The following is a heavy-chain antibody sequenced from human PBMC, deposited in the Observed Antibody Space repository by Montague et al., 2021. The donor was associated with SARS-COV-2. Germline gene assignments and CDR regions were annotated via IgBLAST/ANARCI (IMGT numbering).Heavy chain of an antibody. CDR2: IYHSGST. V-gene: IGHV4-4*02. Sequence: SETLSLTCAVSGGSISSSNWWSWVRQPPGKGPEWIGEIYHSGSTNYNPSLKSRVTISVDKSKNQFSLKLSSVTAADTAVYYCARRPLGYYYGMDVWGQGTTVTVSS. J-gene: IGHJ6*02. CDR1: GGSISSSNW. CDR3: ARRPLGYYYGMDV.